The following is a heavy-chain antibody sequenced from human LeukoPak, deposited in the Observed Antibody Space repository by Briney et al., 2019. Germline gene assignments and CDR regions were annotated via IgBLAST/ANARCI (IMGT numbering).Heavy chain of an antibody. D-gene: IGHD6-19*01. CDR2: INHSGST. CDR3: ARVRWKWLAQRGAFDI. J-gene: IGHJ3*02. Sequence: SETLSLTCAVYGGSFSGYYWSWIRQPPGKGLEWIGEINHSGSTNYNPSLKSRVTISVDTSKNQFSLKLSSVSAADTAVYYCARVRWKWLAQRGAFDIWGQGTMVTVSS. V-gene: IGHV4-34*01. CDR1: GGSFSGYY.